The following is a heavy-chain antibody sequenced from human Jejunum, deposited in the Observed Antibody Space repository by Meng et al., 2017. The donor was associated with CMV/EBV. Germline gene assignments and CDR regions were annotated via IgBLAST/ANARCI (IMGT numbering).Heavy chain of an antibody. CDR2: IDNRGST. CDR1: GGSISSGDFC. CDR3: ARGYSSGWYYFHY. V-gene: IGHV4-30-4*01. Sequence: HLQESGPGLVRPSQTLSLPCTASGGSISSGDFCWSWIRQPPGKGLEWIGYIDNRGSTYYNPSLTSRVTVSMDTSKNQFSLKLTSVTAADTAVYYWARGYSSGWYYFHYWGQGTLVTVSS. D-gene: IGHD6-19*01. J-gene: IGHJ4*02.